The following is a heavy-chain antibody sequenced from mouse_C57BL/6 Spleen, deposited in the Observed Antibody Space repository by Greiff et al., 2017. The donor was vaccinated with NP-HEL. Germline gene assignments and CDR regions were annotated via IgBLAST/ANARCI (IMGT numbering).Heavy chain of an antibody. V-gene: IGHV1-80*01. CDR3: ARSGLRRGGFAY. CDR1: GYAFSSYW. J-gene: IGHJ3*01. CDR2: IYPGDGDT. D-gene: IGHD2-4*01. Sequence: QVQLKQSGAELVKPGASVKISCKASGYAFSSYWMNWVKQRPGKGLEWIGQIYPGDGDTNYNGKFKGKATLTADKSSSTAYMQLSSLTSEDSAVYFCARSGLRRGGFAYWGQGTLVTVSA.